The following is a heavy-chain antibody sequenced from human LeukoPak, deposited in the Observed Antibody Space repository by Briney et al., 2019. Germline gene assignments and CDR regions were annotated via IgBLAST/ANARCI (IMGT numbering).Heavy chain of an antibody. CDR1: GYTFTGYH. J-gene: IGHJ4*02. CDR3: AREGIPGAGVDY. Sequence: ASVKVSCKASGYTFTGYHMHWVRQAPGQGLEWMGWLNPNSGGINYAQKFQGRVTMTRGTSISTAYLELNRLTSDDTAVYYCAREGIPGAGVDYWGQGTLVTVSS. D-gene: IGHD6-13*01. V-gene: IGHV1-2*02. CDR2: LNPNSGGI.